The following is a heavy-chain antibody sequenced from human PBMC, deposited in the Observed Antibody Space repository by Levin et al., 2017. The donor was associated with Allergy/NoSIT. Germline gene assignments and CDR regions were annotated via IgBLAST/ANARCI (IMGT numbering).Heavy chain of an antibody. J-gene: IGHJ6*03. V-gene: IGHV4-61*09. CDR1: GGSISSGSYY. Sequence: SETLSLTCTVSGGSISSGSYYWSWIRQPAGKGLQWIGHIYATGSTNYNPSLKSRVTISVDTSKNQFSLKVTSVSAADTAVYYCARDRRGYYMDVWGKGTTVTVSS. CDR3: ARDRRGYYMDV. D-gene: IGHD5-12*01. CDR2: IYATGST.